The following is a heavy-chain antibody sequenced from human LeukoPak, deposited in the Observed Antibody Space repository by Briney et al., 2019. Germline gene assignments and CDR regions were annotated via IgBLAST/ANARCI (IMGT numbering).Heavy chain of an antibody. V-gene: IGHV4-34*01. D-gene: IGHD2-2*01. J-gene: IGHJ4*02. Sequence: SETLSLTCAVYGGSSSVYYWSWIRQPPGKGLEWIGEINHSGSTKFNPSLKSRVTLSIDTSRNQFSLNLSSVTAADTAVYYCARLFCYIPACYVDSWGQGTLVTVSS. CDR2: INHSGST. CDR3: ARLFCYIPACYVDS. CDR1: GGSSSVYY.